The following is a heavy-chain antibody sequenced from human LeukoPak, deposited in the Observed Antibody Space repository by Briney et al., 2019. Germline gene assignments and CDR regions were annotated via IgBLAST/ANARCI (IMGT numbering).Heavy chain of an antibody. Sequence: SETLPLTCTVSGASISSYYWSWIRQSAGKGLEWIGRLYPTGNTKYNPSLGGRVTVSGDTSKNQFSLRLSSVTAADTAFYYCVREIEHFGIDYWGQGALVSVSS. V-gene: IGHV4-4*07. CDR3: VREIEHFGIDY. D-gene: IGHD3-10*01. CDR2: LYPTGNT. J-gene: IGHJ4*02. CDR1: GASISSYY.